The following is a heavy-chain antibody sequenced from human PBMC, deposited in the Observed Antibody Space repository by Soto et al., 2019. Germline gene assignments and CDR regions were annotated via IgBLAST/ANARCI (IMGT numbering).Heavy chain of an antibody. J-gene: IGHJ4*02. CDR2: ISWNSGSI. Sequence: EVQLVESGGGLVQPGRSLRLSCAASGFTFDDYAMHWVRQAPGKGLEWVSGISWNSGSIGYADSVKGRFTISRDNAKNSXXLQMNRLRAEDTALYYCAKDIGGGYCSGGSCLFDYWGQGTLVTVSS. CDR1: GFTFDDYA. CDR3: AKDIGGGYCSGGSCLFDY. D-gene: IGHD2-15*01. V-gene: IGHV3-9*01.